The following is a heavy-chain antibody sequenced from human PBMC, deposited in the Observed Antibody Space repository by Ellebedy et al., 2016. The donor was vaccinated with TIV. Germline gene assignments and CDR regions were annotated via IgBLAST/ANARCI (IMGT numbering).Heavy chain of an antibody. CDR3: ARDNVRFLEWLLYTPGGYYGMDV. Sequence: AASVKVSCKASGGTFSSYAISWVRQAPGQGLEWMGGIIPIFGTANYAQKFQGRVTITADKSTSTAYMELGSLRSEDTAVYYCARDNVRFLEWLLYTPGGYYGMDVWGQGTTVTVSS. J-gene: IGHJ6*02. CDR1: GGTFSSYA. D-gene: IGHD3-3*01. V-gene: IGHV1-69*06. CDR2: IIPIFGTA.